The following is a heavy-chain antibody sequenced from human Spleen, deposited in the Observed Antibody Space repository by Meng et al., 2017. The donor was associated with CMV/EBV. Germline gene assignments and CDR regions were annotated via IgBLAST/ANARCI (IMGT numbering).Heavy chain of an antibody. V-gene: IGHV3-23*01. D-gene: IGHD6-13*01. J-gene: IGHJ1*01. CDR1: GFTFSSYA. Sequence: GESLKISCAASGFTFSSYAMSWVRQAPGKGLEWVSGISGSGSSAYYADSVKGRFTISRDNFKNTLYLQMNSLRAEDTAVYYCAKDLKHSRNIHQYFQYWGQGTLVTVSS. CDR3: AKDLKHSRNIHQYFQY. CDR2: ISGSGSSA.